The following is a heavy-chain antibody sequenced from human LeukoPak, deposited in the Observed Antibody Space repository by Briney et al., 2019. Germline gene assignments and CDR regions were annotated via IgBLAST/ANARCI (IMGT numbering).Heavy chain of an antibody. CDR3: ARETEVPGGRSWDF. CDR2: IHPSGTT. D-gene: IGHD6-19*01. CDR1: GGSISSYY. V-gene: IGHV4-4*07. J-gene: IGHJ4*02. Sequence: SETLSLTCTVSGGSISSYYWTWIRQPAGKGLEWIGRIHPSGTTNHKPSLKSRVIMSLDMSNSQFSLKVRSVTAADTAVYYCARETEVPGGRSWDFWGQGTLVAVSS.